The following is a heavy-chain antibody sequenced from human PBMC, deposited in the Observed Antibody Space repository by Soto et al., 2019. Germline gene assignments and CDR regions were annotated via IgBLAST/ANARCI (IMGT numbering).Heavy chain of an antibody. CDR2: ISYSGSS. V-gene: IGHV4-61*01. CDR3: ARAGYSGYEFDY. D-gene: IGHD5-12*01. CDR1: GGSVSSGSYY. Sequence: ETLSLTCTVSGGSVSSGSYYWYWIRQPPGKGLEWIAYISYSGSSSYNPSLKSRVTISVDTSKNQFSLKLSSVTAADTAVYYCARAGYSGYEFDYWGQGTLVTVSS. J-gene: IGHJ4*02.